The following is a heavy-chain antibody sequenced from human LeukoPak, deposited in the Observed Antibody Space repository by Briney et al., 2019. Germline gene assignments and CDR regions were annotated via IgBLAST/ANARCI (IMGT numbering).Heavy chain of an antibody. CDR1: GFTFSSYS. CDR2: ISSSSSYI. J-gene: IGHJ4*02. CDR3: ARDLPSGRAYDY. V-gene: IGHV3-21*01. Sequence: GGSLRLSCAASGFTFSSYSMNWVRQAPGKGLEWVSSISSSSSYIYYADSVKGRFTISRDNAKNSLYLQMNSLRAEDTAVYYCARDLPSGRAYDYWGQGTLVTVSS.